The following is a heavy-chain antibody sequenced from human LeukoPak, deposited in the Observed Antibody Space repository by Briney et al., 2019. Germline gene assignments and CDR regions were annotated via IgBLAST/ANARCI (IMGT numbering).Heavy chain of an antibody. CDR3: ARGARSPQPLRY. D-gene: IGHD1-14*01. CDR1: GGSFSGYY. CDR2: INHSGST. Sequence: SETLSLTCAVYGGSFSGYYWSWIRQPPGKGLEWIGEINHSGSTNYNPSLKSRVTISVDTSKNQFSLKLSSVTAADTAVYYCARGARSPQPLRYWGQGTLVTVSS. V-gene: IGHV4-34*01. J-gene: IGHJ4*02.